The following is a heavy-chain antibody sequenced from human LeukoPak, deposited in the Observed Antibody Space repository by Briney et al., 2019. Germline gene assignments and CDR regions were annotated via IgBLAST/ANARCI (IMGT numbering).Heavy chain of an antibody. CDR3: ARDQWLLRGGDHDAFAI. J-gene: IGHJ3*02. CDR1: GGSASTTHW. Sequence: PSGTLSLTCVVSGGSASTTHWWTWVRQPPGKGLEWIGDIFHSGTTNYNPSLKSRVTISVDKSKNQFSLRLRSVTAADTAVYYCARDQWLLRGGDHDAFAIWGQGTMVTVSS. D-gene: IGHD6-19*01. CDR2: IFHSGTT. V-gene: IGHV4-4*02.